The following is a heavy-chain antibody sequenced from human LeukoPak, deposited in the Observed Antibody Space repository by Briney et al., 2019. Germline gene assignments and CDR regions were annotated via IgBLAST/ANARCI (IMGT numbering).Heavy chain of an antibody. V-gene: IGHV1-24*01. CDR1: GYTLTELS. CDR2: FDPEEGET. Sequence: ASVKVSCKVSGYTLTELSMHWVRQAPGKGLEWMGGFDPEEGETIYAQKFQGRVTMTEDTSTDTAYMELSSLRSEDTAVYYCATFPYYYDSSGTGVNWFDPWGQGTLVTVSS. D-gene: IGHD3-22*01. CDR3: ATFPYYYDSSGTGVNWFDP. J-gene: IGHJ5*02.